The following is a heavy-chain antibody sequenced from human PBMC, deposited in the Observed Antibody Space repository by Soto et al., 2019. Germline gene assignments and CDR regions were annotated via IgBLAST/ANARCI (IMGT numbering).Heavy chain of an antibody. Sequence: XESLKITCKASGYSFTSYWIGWVRQMPGKGLEWMGIIYPGDSDTIYSPSFQGQVTISADKPISTAYLQWNSLKASDTAMYYCARPPYSASYYYFDPWGQGSPVTVSS. CDR3: ARPPYSASYYYFDP. CDR2: IYPGDSDT. J-gene: IGHJ4*02. CDR1: GYSFTSYW. D-gene: IGHD1-26*01. V-gene: IGHV5-51*01.